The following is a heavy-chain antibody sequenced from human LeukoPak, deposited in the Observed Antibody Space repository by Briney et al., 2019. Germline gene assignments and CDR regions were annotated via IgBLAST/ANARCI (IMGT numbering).Heavy chain of an antibody. D-gene: IGHD6-13*01. Sequence: PGRSLRLSCAASGFTFSSYGMHWVRQAPGKGLEWVAVIWYDGSNKYYADSVKGRFTISRDNSKNTLYLQMNSLRAEDTAVYYCARERIAAAGTAVCLLLDYWGQGTLVTVSS. CDR2: IWYDGSNK. V-gene: IGHV3-33*01. CDR3: ARERIAAAGTAVCLLLDY. CDR1: GFTFSSYG. J-gene: IGHJ4*02.